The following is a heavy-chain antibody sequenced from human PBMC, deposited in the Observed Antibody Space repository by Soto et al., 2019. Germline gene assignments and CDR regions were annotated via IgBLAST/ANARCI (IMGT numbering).Heavy chain of an antibody. CDR2: INPKFGDT. V-gene: IGHV1-2*02. J-gene: IGHJ6*02. CDR1: GSTLTAYY. D-gene: IGHD3-10*01. Sequence: QVQLVQSGAEVKEPGDSVRVSCEAFGSTLTAYYFHWVRRFPGQGLEWMGWINPKFGDTTYAQDFQGRVTMTRDMSISTVYMELSRLTSDDTAIYYCARNMDYYYGPGSGNGHGVWGQGTTVTVFS. CDR3: ARNMDYYYGPGSGNGHGV.